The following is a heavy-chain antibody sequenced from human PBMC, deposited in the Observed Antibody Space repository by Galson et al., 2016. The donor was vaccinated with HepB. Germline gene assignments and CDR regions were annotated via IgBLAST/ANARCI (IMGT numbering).Heavy chain of an antibody. CDR3: ARDCSGGSRYGYYYFVMDV. V-gene: IGHV3-21*06. CDR1: GLTFSRYS. J-gene: IGHJ6*02. CDR2: ISSSAYM. D-gene: IGHD2-15*01. Sequence: SLRLSCAASGLTFSRYSMNWVRQAPGKGLEWVSSISSSAYMYYADSVKGRFTISRDNAKNSLYLQMNSLRAEDTAVYYCARDCSGGSRYGYYYFVMDVWGQGTTVTVSS.